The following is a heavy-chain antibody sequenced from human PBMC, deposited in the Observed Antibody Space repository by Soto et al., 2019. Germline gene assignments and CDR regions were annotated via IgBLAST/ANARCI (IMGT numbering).Heavy chain of an antibody. CDR3: ARGDSYYDFYLQL. V-gene: IGHV3-23*01. CDR2: VNGNGGRT. CDR1: GFTFSSYA. J-gene: IGHJ4*02. D-gene: IGHD3-3*01. Sequence: GGSLRLSCAASGFTFSSYAMSWVRQAPGKGLEWVSAVNGNGGRTYYADSVKGRFTISRDNSKNTLFLQMNSLRAEDTAVYYCARGDSYYDFYLQLWGQGTLVTVSS.